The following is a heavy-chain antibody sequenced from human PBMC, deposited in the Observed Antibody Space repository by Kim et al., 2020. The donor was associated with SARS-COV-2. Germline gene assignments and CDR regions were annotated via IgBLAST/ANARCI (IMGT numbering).Heavy chain of an antibody. J-gene: IGHJ4*02. V-gene: IGHV1-2*02. D-gene: IGHD3-10*01. CDR3: ARAITY. Sequence: PNSGGTNYAQKFQGRVTMTRDTSISTVYMELSRLRSDDTAVYYCARAITYWGQGTLVTVSS. CDR2: PNSGGT.